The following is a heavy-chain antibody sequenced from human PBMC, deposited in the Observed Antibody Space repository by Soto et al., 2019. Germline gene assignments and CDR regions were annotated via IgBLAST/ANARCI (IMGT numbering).Heavy chain of an antibody. CDR1: GGTFSSYA. D-gene: IGHD2-2*01. Sequence: QVQLVQSGAEVKKPGSSVKVSCKASGGTFSSYAISWVRQAPGQGLEWMGGIIPIFGTANYAQKFQGRVTITADKSTSTAYMELSSLGSEDTAVYYCARARPIGYCSSTSCYPFDYWGQGTLVTVSS. J-gene: IGHJ4*02. V-gene: IGHV1-69*06. CDR2: IIPIFGTA. CDR3: ARARPIGYCSSTSCYPFDY.